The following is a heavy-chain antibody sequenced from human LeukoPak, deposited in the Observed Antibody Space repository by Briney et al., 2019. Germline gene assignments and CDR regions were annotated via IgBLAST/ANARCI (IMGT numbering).Heavy chain of an antibody. CDR1: GYTFTSFG. CDR2: ISAYNGNT. V-gene: IGHV1-18*01. Sequence: ASVKVSCKASGYTFTSFGISWVRQAPGQGLEWMGWISAYNGNTNYAQRLQGRVTMTTDTSTSTAYMELRSLRSDDTAVYYCATDRDYGDYNTQDLFVYWGQGTLVTVSS. CDR3: ATDRDYGDYNTQDLFVY. D-gene: IGHD4-17*01. J-gene: IGHJ4*02.